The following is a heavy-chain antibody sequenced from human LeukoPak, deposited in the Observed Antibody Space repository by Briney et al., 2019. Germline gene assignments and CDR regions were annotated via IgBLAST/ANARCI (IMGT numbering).Heavy chain of an antibody. J-gene: IGHJ3*01. V-gene: IGHV3-30*18. CDR1: GCTFSSHG. CDR2: ISYDGSDK. CDR3: AKSRQRSSVGGMDV. D-gene: IGHD4-23*01. Sequence: PGRSLRLSCAASGCTFSSHGMHWVRQVPGKGLEWMIVISYDGSDKYYADSVKGRFTISRDNSKNTLYLQMNSLRAEDTAVYYCAKSRQRSSVGGMDVWGQGTMVTVSS.